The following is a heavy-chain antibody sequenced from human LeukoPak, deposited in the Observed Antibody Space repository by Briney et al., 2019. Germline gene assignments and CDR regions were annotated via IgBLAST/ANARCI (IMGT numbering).Heavy chain of an antibody. CDR3: VRYSKVNMVRGVINYYYYGMDV. V-gene: IGHV3-7*01. Sequence: GRSLRLSCAASGFTFSSYGMHWVRQAPGKGLEWVANIKQDGSEKYYVDSVKGRFTISRDNAKNSLYLQMNSLRAEDTAVYYCVRYSKVNMVRGVINYYYYGMDVWGQGTTVTVSS. CDR2: IKQDGSEK. D-gene: IGHD3-10*01. J-gene: IGHJ6*02. CDR1: GFTFSSYG.